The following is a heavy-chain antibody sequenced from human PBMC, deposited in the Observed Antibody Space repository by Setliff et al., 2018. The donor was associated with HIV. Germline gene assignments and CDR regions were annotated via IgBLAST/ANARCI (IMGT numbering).Heavy chain of an antibody. V-gene: IGHV3-7*01. Sequence: PGGSLRLSCAASGFTFSTYWMSWVRQAPGKGLEWVANIKQDGSEKYYVGSVKGRFTISRDNAKNSLYLQMNSLRAEDTAVYFCARDPDYGDFIALDIWGQGTMVTVSS. CDR2: IKQDGSEK. D-gene: IGHD4-17*01. CDR1: GFTFSTYW. J-gene: IGHJ3*02. CDR3: ARDPDYGDFIALDI.